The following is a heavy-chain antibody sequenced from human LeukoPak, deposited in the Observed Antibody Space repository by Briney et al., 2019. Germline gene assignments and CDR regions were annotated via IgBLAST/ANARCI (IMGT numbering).Heavy chain of an antibody. CDR2: IIPIFGTA. J-gene: IGHJ4*02. CDR3: AGTYYYDSSGYKYYFDY. Sequence: GASVKVSCKASGGTFSSYAISWVRQAPGQGLEWMGGIIPIFGTANYAQKFQGRVTITADESTSTAYMELSSLRSEDTAVYYCAGTYYYDSSGYKYYFDYWGQGTLVTVSS. D-gene: IGHD3-22*01. CDR1: GGTFSSYA. V-gene: IGHV1-69*13.